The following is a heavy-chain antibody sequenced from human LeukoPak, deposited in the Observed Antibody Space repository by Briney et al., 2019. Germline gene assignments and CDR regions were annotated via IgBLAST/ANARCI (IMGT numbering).Heavy chain of an antibody. D-gene: IGHD6-19*01. Sequence: GGSLRFSGAASGFTFSNYWMHWVRHAPGKGLMWVSRINSDARSTSYADSVKGRFTISRDNAKNTVYLQMNSLRAEDTVVYSCARGADTGYSSDSWGQGTLVTVSS. CDR1: GFTFSNYW. J-gene: IGHJ5*02. V-gene: IGHV3-74*01. CDR2: INSDARST. CDR3: ARGADTGYSSDS.